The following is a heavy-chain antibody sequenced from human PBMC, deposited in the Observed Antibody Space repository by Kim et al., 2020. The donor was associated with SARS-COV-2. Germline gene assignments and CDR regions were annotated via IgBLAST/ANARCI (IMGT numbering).Heavy chain of an antibody. CDR1: GFTFSSYA. CDR2: ISGSGGST. V-gene: IGHV3-23*01. D-gene: IGHD5-12*01. J-gene: IGHJ6*02. Sequence: GGSLRLSCAASGFTFSSYAMSWVRQAPGKGLEWVSAISGSGGSTYYADSVKGRFTISRDNSKNTLYLQMNSLRAEDTAVYYCAKGGSNYYYYGMDVWGQGTTVTVSS. CDR3: AKGGSNYYYYGMDV.